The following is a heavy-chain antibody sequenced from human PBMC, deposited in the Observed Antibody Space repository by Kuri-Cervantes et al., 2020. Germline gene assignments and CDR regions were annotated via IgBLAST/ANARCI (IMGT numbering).Heavy chain of an antibody. J-gene: IGHJ6*02. CDR2: VSYDGSNK. Sequence: GGSLRLSCAASGFTFSSYGMHWVRQAPGKGLEWVAVVSYDGSNKYYADSVKGRFTISRDNSKNTLYLQMNSLRAEDTAVYYCAKSGHTHSGSYSFYYYGMDVWGQGTTVTVSS. D-gene: IGHD3-10*01. CDR1: GFTFSSYG. CDR3: AKSGHTHSGSYSFYYYGMDV. V-gene: IGHV3-30*18.